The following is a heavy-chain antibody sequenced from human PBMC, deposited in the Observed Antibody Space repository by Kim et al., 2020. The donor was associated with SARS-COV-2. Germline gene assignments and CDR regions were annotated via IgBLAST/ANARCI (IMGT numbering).Heavy chain of an antibody. CDR3: ARDQNYDILTGYYDLGY. D-gene: IGHD3-9*01. Sequence: GGSLRLSCVASGFTFSHERMNLVCHAVGMGMDVFRVKKRVRDGDDYGDGVKVRFTNPREKAKKSLFLQMNSLRVEDTAVYYCARDQNYDILTGYYDLGYWGQGTLVTVSS. V-gene: IGHV3-21*01. J-gene: IGHJ4*02. CDR1: GFTFSHER. CDR2: KKRVRDGD.